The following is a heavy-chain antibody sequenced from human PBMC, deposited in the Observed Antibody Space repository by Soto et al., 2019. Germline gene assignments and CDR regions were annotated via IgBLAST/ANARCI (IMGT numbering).Heavy chain of an antibody. D-gene: IGHD4-17*01. CDR2: MNPNNGNT. V-gene: IGHV1-8*01. J-gene: IGHJ4*02. Sequence: GASVKVSCKASGYTFTSYDISWVRQATGQGLEWMGWMNPNNGNTDYAPKFQGRVTMTMNTSIGTAYMELSSLRSEDTAVYYCARGTTATRKTYYFDYWGQGTLVTVSS. CDR1: GYTFTSYD. CDR3: ARGTTATRKTYYFDY.